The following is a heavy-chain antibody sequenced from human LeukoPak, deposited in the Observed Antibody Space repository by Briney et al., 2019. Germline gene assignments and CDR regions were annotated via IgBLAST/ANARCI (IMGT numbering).Heavy chain of an antibody. D-gene: IGHD1-1*01. Sequence: ASVKVSCKASGYTFTSYDINWVRQATGQGLEWMGWISAYNGNTNYAQRLQGRVTMTTDTSTSTAYMELRSLRSDDTAVYYCARDWNGGNWFDPWGQGTLVTVSS. V-gene: IGHV1-18*01. CDR2: ISAYNGNT. CDR3: ARDWNGGNWFDP. CDR1: GYTFTSYD. J-gene: IGHJ5*02.